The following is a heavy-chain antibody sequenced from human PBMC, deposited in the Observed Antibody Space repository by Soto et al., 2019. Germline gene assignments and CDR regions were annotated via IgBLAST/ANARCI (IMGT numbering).Heavy chain of an antibody. Sequence: SWKVSYEASRGTLSSYTVSWVRQAPGQGLEWMGRIIPSLGIANYAQKFPCRVTITADNSTSTAYTELSRLRSVDAAVYYCARDHEQANALYFYNYMDVWGKGTTVTVS. CDR3: ARDHEQANALYFYNYMDV. J-gene: IGHJ6*03. V-gene: IGHV1-69*04. D-gene: IGHD1-1*01. CDR1: RGTLSSYT. CDR2: IIPSLGIA.